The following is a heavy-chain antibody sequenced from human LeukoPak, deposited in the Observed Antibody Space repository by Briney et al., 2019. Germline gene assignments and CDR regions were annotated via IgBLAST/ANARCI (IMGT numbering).Heavy chain of an antibody. D-gene: IGHD2-15*01. J-gene: IGHJ6*02. CDR3: AKGSVGGPQDV. CDR2: ISYDGSNK. CDR1: GFTFSSYG. V-gene: IGHV3-30*18. Sequence: PGGSLRLSCVASGFTFSSYGMHWVRQAPGKGLEWVAVISYDGSNKYYADSVKGRFTISRDSSKNTLYLQMNSLRAEDTAVYYCAKGSVGGPQDVWGQGTTVTVSS.